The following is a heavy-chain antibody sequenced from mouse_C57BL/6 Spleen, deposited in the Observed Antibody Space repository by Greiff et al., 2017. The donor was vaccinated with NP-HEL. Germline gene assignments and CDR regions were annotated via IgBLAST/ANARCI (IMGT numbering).Heavy chain of an antibody. CDR1: GYTFTDYY. V-gene: IGHV1-26*01. D-gene: IGHD2-12*01. CDR3: AREVYDVTNAMDY. J-gene: IGHJ4*01. Sequence: EVQLQQSGPELVKPGASVKISCKASGYTFTDYYMNWVKQSHGKSLEWIGDINPNNGGTSYNQKYKGKAKLTVDKSSSTAYMELRSLTSEDSAVYYCAREVYDVTNAMDYWGQGTSVTVSS. CDR2: INPNNGGT.